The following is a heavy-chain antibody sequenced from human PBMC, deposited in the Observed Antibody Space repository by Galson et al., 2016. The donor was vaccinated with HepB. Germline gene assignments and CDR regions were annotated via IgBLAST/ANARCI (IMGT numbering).Heavy chain of an antibody. V-gene: IGHV6-1*01. CDR2: TYYRSKWYN. D-gene: IGHD3-9*01. CDR3: AREVRYSPSGGMDV. J-gene: IGHJ6*02. CDR1: GDSVSSSTAA. Sequence: CAISGDSVSSSTAAWIWIRQSPSRGLEWLGRTYYRSKWYNDYAVSVKSRITINPDTSKNQFSLQLSSVTPEDTAAYYCAREVRYSPSGGMDVWGQGTTVTVSS.